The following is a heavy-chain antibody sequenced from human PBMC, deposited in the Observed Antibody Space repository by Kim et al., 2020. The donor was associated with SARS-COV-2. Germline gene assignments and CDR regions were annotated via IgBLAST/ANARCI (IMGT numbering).Heavy chain of an antibody. CDR3: ARDQTTWGYSSGWYGYYYYYGMDV. J-gene: IGHJ6*02. CDR2: IKQDGSEK. D-gene: IGHD6-19*01. Sequence: GGSLRLSCAASGFTFSSYWMSWVRQAPGKGLEWVANIKQDGSEKYYVDSVKGRFTISRDNAKNSLYLQMNSLRAEDTAVYYCARDQTTWGYSSGWYGYYYYYGMDVWGQGTTVTVSS. V-gene: IGHV3-7*01. CDR1: GFTFSSYW.